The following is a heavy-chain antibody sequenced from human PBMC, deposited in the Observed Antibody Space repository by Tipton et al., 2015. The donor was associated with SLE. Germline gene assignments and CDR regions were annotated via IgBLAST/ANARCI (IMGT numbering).Heavy chain of an antibody. Sequence: TLSLTCTVSGASISTSGYCWSWIRQPPGKGLEWIGSICYDGNTNYNPSLKSRVTISLDTSKNQLSLKLSSVTVADTAVYYCAREAKYSGSYYNWFDRWGQGTLVTVPP. CDR1: GASISTSGYC. V-gene: IGHV4-39*07. CDR2: ICYDGNT. D-gene: IGHD1-26*01. J-gene: IGHJ5*02. CDR3: AREAKYSGSYYNWFDR.